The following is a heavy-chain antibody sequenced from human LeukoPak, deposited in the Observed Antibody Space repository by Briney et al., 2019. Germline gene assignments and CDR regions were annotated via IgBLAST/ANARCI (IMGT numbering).Heavy chain of an antibody. D-gene: IGHD6-13*01. CDR3: ARGGASSQWFDP. Sequence: SETLSLTCTVSGGSISSYYWSWIRQPPGKGLEWIGYIYYSGSTNYNPSLKSRVTISVDTSKNQFSVNLSSVTAADTAVYYCARGGASSQWFDPWGQGTLVTVSS. CDR1: GGSISSYY. J-gene: IGHJ5*02. CDR2: IYYSGST. V-gene: IGHV4-59*01.